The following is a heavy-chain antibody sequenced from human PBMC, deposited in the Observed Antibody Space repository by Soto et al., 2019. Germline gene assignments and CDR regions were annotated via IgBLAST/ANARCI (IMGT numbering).Heavy chain of an antibody. D-gene: IGHD5-18*01. CDR3: ARVAYSYGYVSHYGMDV. CDR2: ISSSSSTI. J-gene: IGHJ6*02. CDR1: GFTFSSYS. V-gene: IGHV3-48*02. Sequence: EVQLVESGGGLVQPGGSLRLSCAASGFTFSSYSMNWVRQAPGKGLEWVSYISSSSSTIYYADSVKGRFTISRDNAKNSLYLQMNSLRDEDTAVYYCARVAYSYGYVSHYGMDVWGQGTTVTVSS.